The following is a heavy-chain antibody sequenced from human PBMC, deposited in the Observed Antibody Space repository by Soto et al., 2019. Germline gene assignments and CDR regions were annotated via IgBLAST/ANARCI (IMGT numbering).Heavy chain of an antibody. J-gene: IGHJ3*02. V-gene: IGHV3-72*01. Sequence: EVQMVESGGGLVQPGGSLRLSCAASGFTFSDHYMDWVRQAPGRGLEWVGRTRDKANSYTTEYAASVKGRFTISRDDSKNSLYLQMNSLKTEDTAVYYCARGDDYNDGVYASDIWGQGKMVTVSS. CDR1: GFTFSDHY. D-gene: IGHD4-4*01. CDR2: TRDKANSYTT. CDR3: ARGDDYNDGVYASDI.